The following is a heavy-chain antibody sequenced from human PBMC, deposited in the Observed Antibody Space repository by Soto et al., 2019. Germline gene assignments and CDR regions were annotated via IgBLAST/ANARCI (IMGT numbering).Heavy chain of an antibody. J-gene: IGHJ4*02. V-gene: IGHV3-23*01. D-gene: IGHD1-26*01. CDR1: GFTFSSYA. CDR3: AKDSGSYYDHRVFDY. Sequence: PGGSLRFSCAASGFTFSSYAMSWVRQAPGKGLEWVSAISGSGGSTYYADSVKGRFTISRDNSKNTLYLQMNSLRAEDTAVYYCAKDSGSYYDHRVFDYWGQGTLVTVSS. CDR2: ISGSGGST.